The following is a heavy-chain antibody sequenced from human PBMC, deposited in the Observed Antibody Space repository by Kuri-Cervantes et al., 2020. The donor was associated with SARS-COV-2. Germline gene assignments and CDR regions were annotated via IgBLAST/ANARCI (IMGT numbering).Heavy chain of an antibody. Sequence: SETLSLTCTVSGGSISSSTYYWGWIRQPPGKGLEWIGTIYYSGSTDYNPSLKSRLTISVDTSKKQFSLNLSSVTAADTAVYYCARDRGRIAAAGIGWFDPWGQGTLVTVSS. D-gene: IGHD6-13*01. CDR2: IYYSGST. CDR1: GGSISSSTYY. CDR3: ARDRGRIAAAGIGWFDP. V-gene: IGHV4-39*07. J-gene: IGHJ5*02.